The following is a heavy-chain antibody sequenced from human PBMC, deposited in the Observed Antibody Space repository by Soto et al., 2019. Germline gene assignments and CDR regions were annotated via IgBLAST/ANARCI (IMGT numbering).Heavy chain of an antibody. CDR2: INHSGST. D-gene: IGHD3-22*01. Sequence: SETLSLTCAVYGGSFSGYYWSWIRQPPGKGLEWIGEINHSGSTNYNPSLKSRVTISVDTSKNQFSLKLSSVTAADTAVYYCARGEITMIVLVSDEGAFDIWGQGTMVTVSS. J-gene: IGHJ3*02. CDR3: ARGEITMIVLVSDEGAFDI. V-gene: IGHV4-34*01. CDR1: GGSFSGYY.